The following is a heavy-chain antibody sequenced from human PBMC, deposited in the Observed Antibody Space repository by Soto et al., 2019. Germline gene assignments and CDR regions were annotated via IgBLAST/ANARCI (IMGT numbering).Heavy chain of an antibody. CDR3: ARDLYDSSGYYLYYFDY. V-gene: IGHV1-2*02. CDR2: INPNNGDT. D-gene: IGHD3-22*01. J-gene: IGHJ4*02. Sequence: ASVKVSCKASGYTFTGYYIHWVRQAPGQGLEWMGWINPNNGDTNYAQKFQGRVTMTRDTSTSTAYMELSSLRFDDTAVYYCARDLYDSSGYYLYYFDYWGQGTLVTVSS. CDR1: GYTFTGYY.